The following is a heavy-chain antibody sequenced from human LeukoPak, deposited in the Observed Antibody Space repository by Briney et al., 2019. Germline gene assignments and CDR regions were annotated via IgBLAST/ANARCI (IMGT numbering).Heavy chain of an antibody. CDR1: GFTFSNYW. Sequence: GGSLRLSCAASGFTFSNYWMSWVRQAPGKGPEWVANIKPDGSEKYYVDSVKGRFSISRDNVRNALYLQMNSLRAGDTALYYCARGDFWSGDYTDAFDVWGQGTMVTVSS. CDR2: IKPDGSEK. CDR3: ARGDFWSGDYTDAFDV. V-gene: IGHV3-7*04. J-gene: IGHJ3*01. D-gene: IGHD3-3*01.